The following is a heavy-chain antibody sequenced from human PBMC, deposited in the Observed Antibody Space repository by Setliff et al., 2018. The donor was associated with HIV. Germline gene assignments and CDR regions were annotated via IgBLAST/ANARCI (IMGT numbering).Heavy chain of an antibody. CDR3: AGGGVYYYDSSGWSMDY. CDR1: GGTFSSYA. J-gene: IGHJ4*02. D-gene: IGHD3-22*01. Sequence: SVKVSCKASGGTFSSYAISWVRQAPGQGLDWMGGIIPVFGTTNYAQKFQGRVTITADESTSTAYMELSSLRSEDTAVYYCAGGGVYYYDSSGWSMDYWGQGTLVTVSS. V-gene: IGHV1-69*13. CDR2: IIPVFGTT.